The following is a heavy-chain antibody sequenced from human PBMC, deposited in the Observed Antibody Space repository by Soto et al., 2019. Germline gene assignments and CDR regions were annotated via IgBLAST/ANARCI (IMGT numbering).Heavy chain of an antibody. Sequence: SETLSLTCTVSGGSISSYYWSWIRQPAGKGLEWIGRIYTSGSTNYNPSLKSRVTMSVDTSKNQFSLKLSSVTAADTAVYYCARDRSAVTQGWYFDYWGQGTLATVSS. CDR2: IYTSGST. J-gene: IGHJ4*02. CDR3: ARDRSAVTQGWYFDY. CDR1: GGSISSYY. D-gene: IGHD6-25*01. V-gene: IGHV4-4*07.